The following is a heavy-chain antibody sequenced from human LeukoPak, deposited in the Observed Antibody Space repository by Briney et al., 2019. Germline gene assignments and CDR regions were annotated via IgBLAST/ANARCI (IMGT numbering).Heavy chain of an antibody. CDR1: GGSISSSSYY. D-gene: IGHD2-21*02. Sequence: SGTLSLTCTVSGGSISSSSYYWGWIRQPPGKGLEWIGSIYYSGSTYYNPSLKSRVTISVDTSKNQFSLKLSSVTAADTAVYYCARVVTARADAFDIWGQGTMVTVSS. J-gene: IGHJ3*02. CDR3: ARVVTARADAFDI. CDR2: IYYSGST. V-gene: IGHV4-39*01.